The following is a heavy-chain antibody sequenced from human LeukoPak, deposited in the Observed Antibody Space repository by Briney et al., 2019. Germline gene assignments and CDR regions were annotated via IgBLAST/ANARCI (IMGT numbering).Heavy chain of an antibody. V-gene: IGHV3-23*01. CDR3: AKEKAVAGTLDY. CDR1: GFTFTSYA. D-gene: IGHD6-19*01. Sequence: GGSLRLSCAASGFTFTSYAMSWVRQAPGKGLEWVSAITSSGAYTFYADSVKGRLTISRDNSKNTLYLQMNSLRAEDTAVYYCAKEKAVAGTLDYWGQGTLVTVSS. CDR2: ITSSGAYT. J-gene: IGHJ4*02.